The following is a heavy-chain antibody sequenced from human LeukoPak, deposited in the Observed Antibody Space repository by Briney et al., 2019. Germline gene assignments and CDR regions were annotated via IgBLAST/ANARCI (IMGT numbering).Heavy chain of an antibody. D-gene: IGHD3-10*01. CDR2: ISGSGGST. Sequence: PGGSLGLSCAASGYTFSSYAMSWVRQAPGKGLEWVSAISGSGGSTYYADSVKGRFSISRDNSKDTLYLQMNSLRAEDTAVYYCAKVVGKLLWFGESPLGAFDIWGQGTMVTVSS. J-gene: IGHJ3*02. V-gene: IGHV3-23*01. CDR3: AKVVGKLLWFGESPLGAFDI. CDR1: GYTFSSYA.